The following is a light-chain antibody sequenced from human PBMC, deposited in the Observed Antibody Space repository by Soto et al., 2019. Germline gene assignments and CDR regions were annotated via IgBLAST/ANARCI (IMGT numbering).Light chain of an antibody. CDR2: DAS. V-gene: IGKV3-11*01. CDR3: QQRSSWPPT. CDR1: QDINTY. J-gene: IGKJ5*01. Sequence: EVVLTQSPVTLSLSPGEKATLSCRASQDINTYLGWYQQKPGQPPRLLMYDASNRASGVPARFGGSGSGTDFTLTIDTLEPEDFAIYYCQQRSSWPPTFGQGTRLEIK.